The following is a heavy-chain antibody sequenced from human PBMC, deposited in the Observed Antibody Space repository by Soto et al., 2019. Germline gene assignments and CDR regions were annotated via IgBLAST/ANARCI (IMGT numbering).Heavy chain of an antibody. J-gene: IGHJ2*01. V-gene: IGHV4-30-4*01. CDR2: IYYSGST. D-gene: IGHD2-15*01. CDR1: GGSISSGDYY. CDR3: ARVVAATGWYFDL. Sequence: QVQLQESGPGLVKPSQTLSLTCTVSGGSISSGDYYWSWIRQPPGKGLEWIGYIYYSGSTYYNPYLKSRVTISVDTSKNQFSLKLSSVTAADTAVYYCARVVAATGWYFDLWGRGTLVTVSS.